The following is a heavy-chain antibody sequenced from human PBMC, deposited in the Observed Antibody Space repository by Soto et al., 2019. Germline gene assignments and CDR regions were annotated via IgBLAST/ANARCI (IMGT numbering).Heavy chain of an antibody. J-gene: IGHJ4*02. CDR3: MTEYKGD. CDR1: VFGFNSYR. V-gene: IGHV3-7*01. CDR2: VEEDGSDK. Sequence: GXSLRLSCAGSVFGFNSYRMSWVRQAPGKGLEWLACVEEDGSDKYYVDSVKGRFTISRDNAKSSVYLQMNSLRAEDTAVYYCMTEYKGDWGQGTPVTVSS. D-gene: IGHD1-20*01.